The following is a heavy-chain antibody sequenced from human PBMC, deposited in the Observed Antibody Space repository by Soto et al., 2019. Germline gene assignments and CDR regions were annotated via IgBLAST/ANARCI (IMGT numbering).Heavy chain of an antibody. V-gene: IGHV3-64D*06. CDR2: ISSNGGST. CDR3: VSADWDSHSDY. Sequence: RRSLRLSCSASGFTFSSYAMHWVRQAPGKGLEYVSAISSNGGSTYYADSVKGRFTISRDNSKNTLYLQKSSLRAEDTAVYYCVSADWDSHSDYWGQGTLVTVSS. J-gene: IGHJ4*02. D-gene: IGHD1-26*01. CDR1: GFTFSSYA.